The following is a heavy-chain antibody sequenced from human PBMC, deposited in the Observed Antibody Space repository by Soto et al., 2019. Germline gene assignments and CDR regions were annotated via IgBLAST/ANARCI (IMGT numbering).Heavy chain of an antibody. Sequence: DSVKVYCKVSVSTLTSNGIGWVRQAPGQGLEWMGWISTYNENMDSAPQLQGRLTMTTDTSTTTAYMELTNLKFDDTALYYCAYVGGYSTGDYSFDLWGQGTPVTVSS. CDR2: ISTYNENM. CDR3: AYVGGYSTGDYSFDL. V-gene: IGHV1-18*04. J-gene: IGHJ4*02. D-gene: IGHD5-18*01. CDR1: VSTLTSNG.